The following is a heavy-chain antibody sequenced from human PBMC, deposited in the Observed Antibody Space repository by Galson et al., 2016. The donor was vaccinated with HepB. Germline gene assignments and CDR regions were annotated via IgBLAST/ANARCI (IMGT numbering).Heavy chain of an antibody. J-gene: IGHJ4*02. CDR2: IIVGGAHT. CDR1: GYTFTSNS. V-gene: IGHV1-3*01. D-gene: IGHD3-16*01. CDR3: ASGGSSGGGMFEY. Sequence: PVKVSCKAPGYTFTSNSVHWMRQAPGQRLEWRGWIIVGGAHTKYSPTFQGRPTITSDTPASTAYMALGSLTSEDTAVYYCASGGSSGGGMFEYWGQGTLVTVSS.